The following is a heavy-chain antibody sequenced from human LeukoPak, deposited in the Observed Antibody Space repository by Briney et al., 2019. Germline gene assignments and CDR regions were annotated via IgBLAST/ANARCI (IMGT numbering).Heavy chain of an antibody. V-gene: IGHV4-59*01. CDR1: GGSISSYY. CDR3: ARTSSGYYYGSFDY. Sequence: PSETLSLTCTVSGGSISSYYWSWIRQPPGKGLEWIGYIYYSGSTNYNPSLKSRVTISVDTSKNQFSLKLSSVTAADTAVYYCARTSSGYYYGSFDYWGQGTLVTVSS. CDR2: IYYSGST. D-gene: IGHD3-22*01. J-gene: IGHJ4*02.